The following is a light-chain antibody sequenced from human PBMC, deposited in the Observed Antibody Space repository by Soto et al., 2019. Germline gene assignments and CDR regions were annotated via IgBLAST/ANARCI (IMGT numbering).Light chain of an antibody. V-gene: IGKV2-30*02. CDR3: MQGTHWPWT. CDR2: KVS. J-gene: IGKJ1*01. Sequence: DVVITQSPLSLPVTLGQPASISCRSSQSLVHPDGNIYLSWFQQRPGQSPRRLIYKVSNRDSGVPDRISGSGSGTGFTLRISRVEAEDVGIYYCMQGTHWPWTFGQGTKVDIK. CDR1: QSLVHPDGNIY.